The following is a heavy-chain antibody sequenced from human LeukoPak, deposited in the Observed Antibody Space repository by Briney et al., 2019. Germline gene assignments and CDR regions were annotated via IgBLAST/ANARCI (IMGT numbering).Heavy chain of an antibody. D-gene: IGHD3-22*01. Sequence: TGGSLRLSCAASGFTFSSSVMHWVRQAPGKGLEYVSGINTNGDFTHYADSVKDRFIISRDNSKNTLYLQMGSPRPDDMAVYYCAREGQSSGHCGALDIWGQGTMVTVSS. CDR3: AREGQSSGHCGALDI. CDR2: INTNGDFT. V-gene: IGHV3-64*02. J-gene: IGHJ3*02. CDR1: GFTFSSSV.